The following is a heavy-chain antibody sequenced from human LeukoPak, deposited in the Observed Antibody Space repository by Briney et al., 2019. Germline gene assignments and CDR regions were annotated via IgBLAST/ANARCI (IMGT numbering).Heavy chain of an antibody. CDR2: ISAYNGNT. CDR3: ARGGYCSGGSCSKYYYYYMDV. CDR1: GYTFTSYG. Sequence: GASLKVSCKASGYTFTSYGISWVRQAPGQGLEWMGWISAYNGNTNYAQKLQGRVTMTTDTSTSTAYMELRSLRSDDTAVYYCARGGYCSGGSCSKYYYYYMDVWGRGTAVRVS. J-gene: IGHJ6*03. D-gene: IGHD2-15*01. V-gene: IGHV1-18*01.